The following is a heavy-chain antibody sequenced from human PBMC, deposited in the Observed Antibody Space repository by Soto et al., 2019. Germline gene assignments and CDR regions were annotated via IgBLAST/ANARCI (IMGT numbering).Heavy chain of an antibody. J-gene: IGHJ4*02. CDR1: GGSISSYY. V-gene: IGHV4-59*01. Sequence: SETLSLTCTVSGGSISSYYWSWIRQPPGKGLEWIGYIYYSGSTNYNPSLKSRVTISVDTSKNQFSLKLSSVTAADTAVYYCARGTPGCSSTSCYRIFDYWGQGTLVTV. CDR3: ARGTPGCSSTSCYRIFDY. D-gene: IGHD2-2*01. CDR2: IYYSGST.